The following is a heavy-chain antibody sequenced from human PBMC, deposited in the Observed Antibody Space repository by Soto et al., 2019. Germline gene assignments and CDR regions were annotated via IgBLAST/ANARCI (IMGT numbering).Heavy chain of an antibody. CDR1: GYSFTAYF. CDR2: TNPKSGVT. CDR3: ARANGRRRLRSSDY. J-gene: IGHJ4*02. D-gene: IGHD2-8*01. V-gene: IGHV1-2*02. Sequence: DSVKVSCKASGYSFTAYFMHWVRQVPGQGLEWMGWTNPKSGVTKYPEKFQGRVTMTRDTSISTAYMELTRLRSDDTAVYYCARANGRRRLRSSDYCGQGTLVTVSS.